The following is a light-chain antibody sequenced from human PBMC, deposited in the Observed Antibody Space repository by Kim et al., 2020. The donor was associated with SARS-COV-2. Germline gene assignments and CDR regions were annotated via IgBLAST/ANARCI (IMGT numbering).Light chain of an antibody. CDR1: QGISSY. J-gene: IGKJ1*01. CDR2: AAS. V-gene: IGKV1-9*01. CDR3: QHVSSYPPG. Sequence: DIQLTQSPSFLSASVGDRVTITCRASQGISSYLAWYQQKPGKAPNLLIYAASTLQSGVPSRFSGGGSGTTFTLTISILQPEDSATYYCQHVSSYPPGFGPGTKVDIK.